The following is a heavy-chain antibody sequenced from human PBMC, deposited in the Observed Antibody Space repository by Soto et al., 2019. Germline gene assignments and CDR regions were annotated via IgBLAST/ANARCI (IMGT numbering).Heavy chain of an antibody. J-gene: IGHJ5*02. D-gene: IGHD6-13*01. CDR1: GFTFTSSA. V-gene: IGHV1-58*01. CDR3: AADREAAAGWFDP. Sequence: SVKVSCKASGFTFTSSAVQWVRQARGQRLEWIGWIVVGSGNTNYAQKFQERVTITRDMSTSTAYMELSSLRSEDTAVYYCAADREAAAGWFDPWGQGTLVTVSS. CDR2: IVVGSGNT.